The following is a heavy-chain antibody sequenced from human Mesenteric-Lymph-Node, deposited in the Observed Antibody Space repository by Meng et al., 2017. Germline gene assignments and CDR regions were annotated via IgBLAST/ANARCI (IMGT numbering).Heavy chain of an antibody. CDR3: TTLYGDSIS. CDR2: IYHSGRT. D-gene: IGHD4-17*01. V-gene: IGHV4-39*07. J-gene: IGHJ4*02. CDR1: GGSISTSGYY. Sequence: PQLQEAGPGLVKPSEALSRTWSVSGGSISTSGYYWGWVRQAPGKGLEWIGEIYHSGRTNYNPSVKSRVSMSVDKSQNHFSLRLSSVTAADTAVYYCTTLYGDSISWGQGTLVTVSS.